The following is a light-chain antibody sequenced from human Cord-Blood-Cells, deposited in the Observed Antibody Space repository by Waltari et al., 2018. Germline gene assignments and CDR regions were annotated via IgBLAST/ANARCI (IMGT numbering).Light chain of an antibody. CDR2: EVS. CDR1: TSDAGGYNY. Sequence: QSALTQPPSASGSPGQSVTISCTATTSDAGGYNYVSWYQQHPGKAPKLIIYEVSKRPSGVPDRFSGSKSGNTASLTVSGLQAEDEADYYCSSYAGSNNFVVFGGGTKLTVL. V-gene: IGLV2-8*01. J-gene: IGLJ2*01. CDR3: SSYAGSNNFVV.